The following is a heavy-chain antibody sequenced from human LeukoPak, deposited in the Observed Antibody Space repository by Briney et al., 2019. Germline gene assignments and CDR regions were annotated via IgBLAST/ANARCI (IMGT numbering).Heavy chain of an antibody. CDR2: ISAYNGNT. D-gene: IGHD3-22*01. Sequence: GASVKVSCKASGYTFTSYGISWVRQAPGQGLEWMGWISAYNGNTNYAQMLQGRVTMTTDTSTSTAYMELRSLRSDDTAVYYCARAARLYYYDSSGFDYWGQGTLVTVSS. J-gene: IGHJ4*02. CDR1: GYTFTSYG. V-gene: IGHV1-18*01. CDR3: ARAARLYYYDSSGFDY.